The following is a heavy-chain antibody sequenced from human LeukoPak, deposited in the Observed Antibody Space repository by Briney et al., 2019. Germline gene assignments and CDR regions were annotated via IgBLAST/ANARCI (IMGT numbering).Heavy chain of an antibody. J-gene: IGHJ5*02. V-gene: IGHV3-23*01. CDR1: GFTFSNYG. CDR3: AKGRPYYYVPFDP. D-gene: IGHD3-10*02. Sequence: PGGSLRLSCTASGFTFSNYGLNWVRQAPGKGLEWVSAISGSGGSTYYADSVKGRFTISRDNSKNTLYLQMNSLRAEDTAVYSCAKGRPYYYVPFDPWGQGTLVTVSS. CDR2: ISGSGGST.